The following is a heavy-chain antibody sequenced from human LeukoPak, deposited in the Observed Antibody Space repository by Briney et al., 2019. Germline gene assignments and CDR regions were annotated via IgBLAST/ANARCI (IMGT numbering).Heavy chain of an antibody. V-gene: IGHV3-7*01. Sequence: GGSLRLSCAASGFIFRNHWMTWVRQAPGRGLEWVAHIKQDGSEKHYVDSVEGRFTLSRDDAKNSLYLQMNSLRVDDSAVYYCARGPNYGDRVDYIDYWGQGTLVNVSS. D-gene: IGHD4-17*01. CDR2: IKQDGSEK. J-gene: IGHJ4*02. CDR1: GFIFRNHW. CDR3: ARGPNYGDRVDYIDY.